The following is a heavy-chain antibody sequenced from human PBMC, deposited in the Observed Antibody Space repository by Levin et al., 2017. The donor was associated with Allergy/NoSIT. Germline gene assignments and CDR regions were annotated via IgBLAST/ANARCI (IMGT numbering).Heavy chain of an antibody. D-gene: IGHD3-16*01. V-gene: IGHV4-59*01. Sequence: SQTLSLTCNVSGGSISSYYWSWIRQPPGKGLEWIGYIDYSGSTNYNPSRKRRVTISVDTSKNQFSLKLSSVTAADTAVYYCARGLGGAPHWFDPWGQGTLVTVSS. CDR2: IDYSGST. CDR1: GGSISSYY. CDR3: ARGLGGAPHWFDP. J-gene: IGHJ5*02.